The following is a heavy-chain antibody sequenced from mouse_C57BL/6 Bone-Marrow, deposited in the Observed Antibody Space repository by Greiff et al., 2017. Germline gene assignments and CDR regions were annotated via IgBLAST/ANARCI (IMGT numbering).Heavy chain of an antibody. CDR2: IRSKSNNYAT. D-gene: IGHD2-4*01. CDR3: VRQRGLRPYFDY. V-gene: IGHV10-1*01. CDR1: GFSFNTYA. Sequence: EVQLQQSGGGLVQPKGSLKLSCAASGFSFNTYAMNWVRQAPGKGLEWVARIRSKSNNYATYYADSVKDRFTISRYDSESMLYLQMNNLKTEDTAMYDCVRQRGLRPYFDYWGQGTTLTVSS. J-gene: IGHJ2*01.